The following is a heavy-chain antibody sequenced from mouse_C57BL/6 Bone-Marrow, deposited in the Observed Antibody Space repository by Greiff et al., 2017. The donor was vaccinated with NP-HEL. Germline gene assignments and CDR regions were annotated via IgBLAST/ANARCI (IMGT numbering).Heavy chain of an antibody. J-gene: IGHJ1*03. CDR3: ARDNYYGSSYGYVDV. CDR1: GFTFSSYA. Sequence: EVLLVESGGGLVKPGGSLKLSCAASGFTFSSYAMSWVRQTPEKRLEWVATISGGGSYTYYPDNVKGRFTISRDNAKNNLYLQMSHLKSEDTAMYDCARDNYYGSSYGYVDVWGTGTTVTVSS. CDR2: ISGGGSYT. D-gene: IGHD1-1*01. V-gene: IGHV5-4*01.